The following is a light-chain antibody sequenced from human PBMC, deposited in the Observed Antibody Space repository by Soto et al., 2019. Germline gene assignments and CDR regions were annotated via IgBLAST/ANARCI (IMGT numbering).Light chain of an antibody. CDR2: GAS. CDR1: QSVGSKY. CDR3: QQYGTSPRLIP. V-gene: IGKV3-20*01. J-gene: IGKJ5*01. Sequence: EDVFTHSPAALSLSPGERATLSCRASQSVGSKYLAWYQQKPGQAPRLLIYGASSRATGIPDRFSGSGSGTDFTLTINRLEPEDFAVYYCQQYGTSPRLIPFAQGTRLEIK.